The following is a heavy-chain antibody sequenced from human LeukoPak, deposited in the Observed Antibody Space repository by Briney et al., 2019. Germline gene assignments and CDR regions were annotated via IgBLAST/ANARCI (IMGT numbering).Heavy chain of an antibody. J-gene: IGHJ4*02. CDR2: IIPIFGTA. D-gene: IGHD3-22*01. CDR1: GGTFSNYA. CDR3: ARDLNYYDTSGYLLL. Sequence: SVKVSCKASGGTFSNYAINWVRQAPGQGLEWMGRIIPIFGTANYAQKFQGRVTITTDESTSTASIALSSLIYEDTAMYYCARDLNYYDTSGYLLLWGQGTLVTASS. V-gene: IGHV1-69*05.